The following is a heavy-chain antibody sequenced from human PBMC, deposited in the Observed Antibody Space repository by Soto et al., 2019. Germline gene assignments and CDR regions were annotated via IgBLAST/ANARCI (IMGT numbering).Heavy chain of an antibody. Sequence: GESLKISCAASGFTFSNAWMSWVRQAPGKGLEWVGRIKSKTDGGTTDYAAPVKGRFTISRDDSKNTLYLQMNSLKTEDTAVYYCTTAPSGGTDAFDIWGQGTMVTVSS. CDR1: GFTFSNAW. J-gene: IGHJ3*02. CDR3: TTAPSGGTDAFDI. D-gene: IGHD2-15*01. V-gene: IGHV3-15*01. CDR2: IKSKTDGGTT.